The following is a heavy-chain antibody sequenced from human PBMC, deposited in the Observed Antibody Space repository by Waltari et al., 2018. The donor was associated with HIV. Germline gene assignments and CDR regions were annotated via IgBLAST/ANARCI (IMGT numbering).Heavy chain of an antibody. D-gene: IGHD1-26*01. CDR1: GFTLSSYW. Sequence: VRLVESGGGLVQPGGSLRLSCAASGFTLSSYWMHWVRQAPGKGLVWVSRINSDGSTTSYADSVKGRFTISRDNAKNTLYLQMNSLRAEDTAVYYCAKGGANPIDFWGQGTLVTVSS. CDR2: INSDGSTT. CDR3: AKGGANPIDF. J-gene: IGHJ4*02. V-gene: IGHV3-74*01.